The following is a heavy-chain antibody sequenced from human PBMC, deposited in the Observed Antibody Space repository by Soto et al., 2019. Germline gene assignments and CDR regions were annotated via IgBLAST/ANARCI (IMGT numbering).Heavy chain of an antibody. V-gene: IGHV4-39*01. CDR2: VYYSGST. D-gene: IGHD5-18*01. CDR1: GGSVSSSSYY. J-gene: IGHJ4*02. CDR3: ARSRGYSYGLPDY. Sequence: PSETLSLTCTVSGGSVSSSSYYWGWVRQPPGKGPEWIGSVYYSGSTYYNPSLESRVTISVDKSKNQFSLKLSSVTAADTAVYYCARSRGYSYGLPDYWGQGTLVTVSS.